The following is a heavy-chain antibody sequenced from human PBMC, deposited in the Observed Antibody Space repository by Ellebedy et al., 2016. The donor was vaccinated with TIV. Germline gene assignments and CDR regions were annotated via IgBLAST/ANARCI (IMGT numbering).Heavy chain of an antibody. CDR3: ARDPLYYDYVWGSYRLADTRYGMDV. J-gene: IGHJ6*02. Sequence: SETLSLTXAVYGGSFSGYYWSWIRQPPGKGLEWIGEINHSGSTNYNPSLKSRVTISVDTSKNQFSLKLSSVTAADTAVYYCARDPLYYDYVWGSYRLADTRYGMDVWGQGTTVTVSS. CDR2: INHSGST. V-gene: IGHV4-34*01. D-gene: IGHD3-16*02. CDR1: GGSFSGYY.